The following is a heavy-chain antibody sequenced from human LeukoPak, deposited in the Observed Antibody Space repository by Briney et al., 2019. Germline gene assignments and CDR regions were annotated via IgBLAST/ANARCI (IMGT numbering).Heavy chain of an antibody. J-gene: IGHJ4*02. Sequence: GGSLRLSCAASGFTFSSYSINWVRQAPGKGLEWVSYISSSSDTIYYADSVKGRFSISRDNAKNSLYLQMNSLRAEDTAVYYCARWSGSGWYSNWGQGTLVTVSS. CDR2: ISSSSDTI. CDR3: ARWSGSGWYSN. D-gene: IGHD6-19*01. CDR1: GFTFSSYS. V-gene: IGHV3-48*01.